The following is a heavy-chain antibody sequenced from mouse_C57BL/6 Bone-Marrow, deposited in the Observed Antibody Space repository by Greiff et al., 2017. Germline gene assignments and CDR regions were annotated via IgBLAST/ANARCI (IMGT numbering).Heavy chain of an antibody. D-gene: IGHD2-1*01. CDR2: ISDGGSYT. V-gene: IGHV5-4*01. Sequence: EVKVVESGGGLVKPGGSLKLSCAASGFTSSSYAMSWVRQTPEKRLEWVATISDGGSYTYYPDNVKGRFTISRDNAKNNLYLQMSHLKSEDTAMYYCAREGNYDYYAMDYWGQGTSVTVSS. CDR1: GFTSSSYA. J-gene: IGHJ4*01. CDR3: AREGNYDYYAMDY.